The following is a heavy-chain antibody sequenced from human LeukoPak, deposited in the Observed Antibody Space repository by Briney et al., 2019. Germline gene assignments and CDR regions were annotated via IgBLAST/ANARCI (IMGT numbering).Heavy chain of an antibody. V-gene: IGHV4-34*01. J-gene: IGHJ5*02. Sequence: SETLSLTCAVYGGSFSGYYWSWIRQPPGKGLEWIGEINHSGSTNYNPSFKSRVTISVDTSKNQFSLKLSSVTAADTAVYYCARQVVPAASSWFDPWGQGTLVTVSS. D-gene: IGHD2-2*01. CDR3: ARQVVPAASSWFDP. CDR2: INHSGST. CDR1: GGSFSGYY.